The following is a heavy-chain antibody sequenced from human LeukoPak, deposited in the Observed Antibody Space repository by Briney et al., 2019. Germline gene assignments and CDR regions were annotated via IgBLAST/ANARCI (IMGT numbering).Heavy chain of an antibody. V-gene: IGHV5-51*01. J-gene: IGHJ4*02. CDR3: ASRSTGHSYGYYFDY. CDR2: IYPGDSDT. CDR1: GYSFTSYW. Sequence: GESLKISCKGSGYSFTSYWIGWVRQMPGKGLEWMGIIYPGDSDTRYSPSFQGQVTISADKSISTAYLQWSSLKASDTAMYYCASRSTGHSYGYYFDYWGQGTLVTVSS. D-gene: IGHD5-18*01.